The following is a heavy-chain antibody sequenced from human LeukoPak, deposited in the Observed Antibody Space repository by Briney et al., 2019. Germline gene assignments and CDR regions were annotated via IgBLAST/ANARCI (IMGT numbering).Heavy chain of an antibody. Sequence: SETLSLTCTVSGDSIRSYYWSWIRQPPGKGLEWIGYIFYTGSTNYNPSLKSRVTISVDTSKNQFSLKLSSVTAADTAVYYCAREEGRYYFDYWGQGTLVTVSS. J-gene: IGHJ4*02. CDR3: AREEGRYYFDY. CDR1: GDSIRSYY. V-gene: IGHV4-59*08. CDR2: IFYTGST.